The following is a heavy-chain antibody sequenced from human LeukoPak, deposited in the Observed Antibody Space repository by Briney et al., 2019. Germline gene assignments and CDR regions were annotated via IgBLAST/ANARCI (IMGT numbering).Heavy chain of an antibody. J-gene: IGHJ6*02. V-gene: IGHV3-23*01. D-gene: IGHD4-17*01. CDR3: AKVATTVTTYYYYGMDV. CDR1: GFTFSSYA. Sequence: GGSLRLSCAASGFTFSSYAMSWVRQAPGKGLEWVSAISGSGGSTYYADSVKGRFTISRDNSKNTLYLQMNSLRAEDTAVYYCAKVATTVTTYYYYGMDVWGQGTTVTVSS. CDR2: ISGSGGST.